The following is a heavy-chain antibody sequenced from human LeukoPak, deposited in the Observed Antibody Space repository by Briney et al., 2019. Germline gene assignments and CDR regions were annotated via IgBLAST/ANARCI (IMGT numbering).Heavy chain of an antibody. Sequence: PGRSLRLSCAVSGFTFTYYAMHWVRQAPGKGLEWVAVISHDGSNQQYADSVKGQVTISRDNSKSTLYLQMASLRAGDTAVYYCARQGDTGSWYFDYWGQGTLATVSS. D-gene: IGHD2-21*02. J-gene: IGHJ4*02. CDR1: GFTFTYYA. V-gene: IGHV3-30-3*01. CDR2: ISHDGSNQ. CDR3: ARQGDTGSWYFDY.